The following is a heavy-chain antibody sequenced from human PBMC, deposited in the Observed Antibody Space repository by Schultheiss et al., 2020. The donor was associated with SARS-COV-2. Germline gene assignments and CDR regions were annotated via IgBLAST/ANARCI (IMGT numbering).Heavy chain of an antibody. CDR2: IGTAGDP. CDR1: GFAFSSYD. V-gene: IGHV3-13*05. Sequence: GGSLRLSCAASGFAFSSYDMHWVRQATGKGLEWVSAIGTAGDPYYPGSVKGRFTISRDNAKNSLFLQMNSLRAEDTAVYYCAKDRGGTMVRGDWFDPWGQGTLVTVSS. J-gene: IGHJ5*02. CDR3: AKDRGGTMVRGDWFDP. D-gene: IGHD3-10*01.